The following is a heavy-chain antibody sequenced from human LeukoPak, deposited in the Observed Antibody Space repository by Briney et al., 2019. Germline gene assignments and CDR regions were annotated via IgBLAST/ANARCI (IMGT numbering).Heavy chain of an antibody. CDR1: VFTHGDYA. CDR3: TTYVLGANYYYMDV. D-gene: IGHD3-16*01. CDR2: IRLKGYGGKI. V-gene: IGHV3-49*04. Sequence: GGPQSHSCTASVFTHGDYAISWVREAPGKAVVGVAFIRLKGYGGKIEYGASVKGRFTISRDDSKNIAYLQMNSLKTDDTAVYFCTTYVLGANYYYMDVWGKGTTVTVSS. J-gene: IGHJ6*03.